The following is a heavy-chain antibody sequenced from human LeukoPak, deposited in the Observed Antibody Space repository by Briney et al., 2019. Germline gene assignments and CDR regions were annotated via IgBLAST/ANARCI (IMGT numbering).Heavy chain of an antibody. J-gene: IGHJ5*02. CDR3: ARGYSSSWYWFDP. V-gene: IGHV4-59*08. D-gene: IGHD6-13*01. Sequence: SETLSLTCTVSGGSTSSYYWSWIRQPPGKGLEWIGYIFYTGSTNYNPSLKSRVTISVDTSKNQFSLKLSSVTAADTAVYYCARGYSSSWYWFDPWGQGTLVTVSS. CDR2: IFYTGST. CDR1: GGSTSSYY.